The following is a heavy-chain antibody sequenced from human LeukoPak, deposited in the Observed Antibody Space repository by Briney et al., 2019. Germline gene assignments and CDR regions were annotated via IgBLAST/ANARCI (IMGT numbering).Heavy chain of an antibody. CDR1: GFTLSSYW. V-gene: IGHV3-74*01. CDR2: IDSDGSST. J-gene: IGHJ5*02. CDR3: ARDVSCSSTSCFRRLRNWFDP. Sequence: GGSLRLSCAASGFTLSSYWMHWVRQAPGKGLVWVSRIDSDGSSTSYADSVKGRFTISRDNAKNSLYLQMSSLRAEDTALYYCARDVSCSSTSCFRRLRNWFDPWGQGTLVTVSS. D-gene: IGHD2-2*01.